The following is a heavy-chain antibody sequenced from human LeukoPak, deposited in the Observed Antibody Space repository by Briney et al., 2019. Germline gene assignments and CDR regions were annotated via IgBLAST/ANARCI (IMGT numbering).Heavy chain of an antibody. Sequence: GGSLRLSCAASGFTFSSYAMSWVRQAPGKGLEWVSVISDNGGSTYYADSVKGRFTISRDNLKNTLYLQMNSLRAEDTAVYYCAKARFGSGWYDNWGQGTLVTVSS. CDR1: GFTFSSYA. CDR3: AKARFGSGWYDN. V-gene: IGHV3-23*01. J-gene: IGHJ5*02. CDR2: ISDNGGST. D-gene: IGHD6-19*01.